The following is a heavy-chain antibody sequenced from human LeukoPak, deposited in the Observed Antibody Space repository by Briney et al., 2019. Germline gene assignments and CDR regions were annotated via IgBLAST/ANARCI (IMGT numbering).Heavy chain of an antibody. CDR2: FEYGGST. Sequence: SETLSLTCTVSGGSISSSSYYWGWIRQAPGKGLEWIGSFEYGGSTYYNPSLKSRVTISVDTSKNQFSLKLSSVTAADTAVYYCARDGPWGSNSLHRFDYWGQGTLVTVSS. CDR1: GGSISSSSYY. D-gene: IGHD4-23*01. V-gene: IGHV4-39*07. J-gene: IGHJ4*02. CDR3: ARDGPWGSNSLHRFDY.